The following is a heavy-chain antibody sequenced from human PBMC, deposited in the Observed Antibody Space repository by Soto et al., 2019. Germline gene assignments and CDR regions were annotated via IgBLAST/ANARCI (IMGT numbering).Heavy chain of an antibody. CDR2: IYHSGST. CDR3: ARAGPRGVVVVAAND. V-gene: IGHV4-4*02. D-gene: IGHD2-15*01. CDR1: GGSISSSNW. Sequence: QVQLQESGPGLVKPSGTLSLTCAVSGGSISSSNWWSWVRQPPGKGLEWIGEIYHSGSTNYNPSLKSRVTRPVDKSRTQFSLELSAVPAADTAVYYCARAGPRGVVVVAANDWGQGTLVTVSS. J-gene: IGHJ4*02.